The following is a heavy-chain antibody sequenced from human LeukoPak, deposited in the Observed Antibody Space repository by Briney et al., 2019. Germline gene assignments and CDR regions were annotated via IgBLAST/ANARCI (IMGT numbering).Heavy chain of an antibody. Sequence: GGSLRLSCAASGFTFSSYWMHWVRQAPGKGLVWVSRIKNDGTSIYADSVKGRFTISRDNSKNTLYLQMNSLRAEDTAVYYCAKDLNEFGELYRGPFDYWGQGTLVTVSS. CDR1: GFTFSSYW. CDR3: AKDLNEFGELYRGPFDY. D-gene: IGHD3-10*01. V-gene: IGHV3-74*01. CDR2: IKNDGTSI. J-gene: IGHJ4*02.